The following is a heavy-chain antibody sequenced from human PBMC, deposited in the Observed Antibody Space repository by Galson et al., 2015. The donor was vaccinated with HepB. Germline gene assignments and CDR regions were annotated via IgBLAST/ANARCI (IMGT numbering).Heavy chain of an antibody. Sequence: SVTVSCKVSGYTLTELSMHWVRQAPGKGLEWMGGFDPEDGETIYAQKFQGRVTMTEDTSTDTAYMELSSLRSEDTAVYYCASYSGSYSVDAFDIWGQGTMVTVSS. CDR2: FDPEDGET. CDR1: GYTLTELS. J-gene: IGHJ3*02. D-gene: IGHD1-26*01. V-gene: IGHV1-24*01. CDR3: ASYSGSYSVDAFDI.